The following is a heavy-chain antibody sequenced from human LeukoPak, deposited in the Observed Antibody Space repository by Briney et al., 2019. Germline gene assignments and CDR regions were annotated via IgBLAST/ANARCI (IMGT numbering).Heavy chain of an antibody. J-gene: IGHJ3*02. CDR1: GGSISSYY. V-gene: IGHV4-59*08. CDR3: ARHFPGYGSSGYDAFDI. CDR2: IYYSGST. Sequence: SETLSLTCTVSGGSISSYYWSWIRQPPGKGLEWIGYIYYSGSTNYNPSLKSRVTISVDTSKNQFSLKLSSVTAADTAVYYCARHFPGYGSSGYDAFDIWGQGTMVTVSS. D-gene: IGHD3-22*01.